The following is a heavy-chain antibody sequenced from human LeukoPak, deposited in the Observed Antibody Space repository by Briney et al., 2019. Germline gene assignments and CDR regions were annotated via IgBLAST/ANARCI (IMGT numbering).Heavy chain of an antibody. CDR2: ISWNSGSI. V-gene: IGHV3-9*01. J-gene: IGHJ4*02. CDR3: ARTPGDYNWDARCYFDY. D-gene: IGHD1-20*01. CDR1: GFTFDDYA. Sequence: PGRSLRLSCAASGFTFDDYAMHWVRQAPGKGLEWVSGISWNSGSIGYADSVKGRFTISRDNAKNSLYLQMNSLRAEDTAVYYCARTPGDYNWDARCYFDYWGQGTLVTVSS.